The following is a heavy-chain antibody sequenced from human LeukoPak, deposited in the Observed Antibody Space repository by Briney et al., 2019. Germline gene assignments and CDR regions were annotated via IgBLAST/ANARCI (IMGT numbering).Heavy chain of an antibody. D-gene: IGHD3-9*01. V-gene: IGHV3-48*03. CDR2: ISSSGSII. CDR3: ARRELRYFDWLRAFDI. Sequence: PGGSLRLSCAASGFTFSSYEMNWVRQAPGKGLEWVSYISSSGSIIYYADSVKGRFTISRDNAKNSLYLQMNSLRAEDTAVYYCARRELRYFDWLRAFDIWGQGTMVTVSS. J-gene: IGHJ3*02. CDR1: GFTFSSYE.